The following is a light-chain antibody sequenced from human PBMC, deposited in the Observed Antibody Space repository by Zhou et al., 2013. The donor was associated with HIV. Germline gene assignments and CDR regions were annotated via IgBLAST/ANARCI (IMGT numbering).Light chain of an antibody. CDR3: QQYNSYQYT. J-gene: IGKJ2*01. V-gene: IGKV1-16*01. CDR2: AAS. CDR1: QDISNY. Sequence: DIQMTQSPSSLSASVGDRVTITCQASQDISNYLNWYQQKPGKAPKLLIYAASSLQSGVPSRFSGSGSGTEFTLTISSLQPDDFATYYCQQYNSYQYTFGQGTKLEIK.